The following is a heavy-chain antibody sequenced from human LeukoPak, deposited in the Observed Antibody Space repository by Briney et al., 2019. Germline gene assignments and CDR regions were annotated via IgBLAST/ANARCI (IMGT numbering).Heavy chain of an antibody. Sequence: GGPLRLSCAASGFTFSSYSMNWVRQAPGKGLEWVSSISSSSSYIYYADSVKGRFTISRDNAKNSLYLQMNSLRAEDTAVYYCARGRSGSSPAFDIWGQGTMVTVSS. CDR1: GFTFSSYS. CDR3: ARGRSGSSPAFDI. D-gene: IGHD1-26*01. V-gene: IGHV3-21*01. CDR2: ISSSSSYI. J-gene: IGHJ3*02.